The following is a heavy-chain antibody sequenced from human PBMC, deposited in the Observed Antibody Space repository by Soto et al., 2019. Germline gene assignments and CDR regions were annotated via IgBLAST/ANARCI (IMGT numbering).Heavy chain of an antibody. D-gene: IGHD2-15*01. CDR3: TRDSGGRDAY. CDR2: INTDGSIT. CDR1: GFTFSSYW. V-gene: IGHV3-74*01. J-gene: IGHJ4*02. Sequence: GSLRLSCAASGFTFSSYWMHWVRQVPGKGLVWVSRINTDGSITSHADSVKGRFTISRDNAKNTLYLQINSLRADDTAVYYCTRDSGGRDAYWGQGALVTVSS.